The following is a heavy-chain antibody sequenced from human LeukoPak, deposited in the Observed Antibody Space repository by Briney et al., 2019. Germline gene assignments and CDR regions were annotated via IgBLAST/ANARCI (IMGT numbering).Heavy chain of an antibody. J-gene: IGHJ4*02. D-gene: IGHD5-18*01. V-gene: IGHV4-31*02. Sequence: SETQSLTCTVSGGSISSGGYYWSWIRQHPGKGLEWIGYIYHSGSTYYNPSLKSRVTISVDTSKNQFSLKLSSVTAADTAVYYCARDTAMVNAHYFDCWGQGTLVTVSS. CDR2: IYHSGST. CDR3: ARDTAMVNAHYFDC. CDR1: GGSISSGGYY.